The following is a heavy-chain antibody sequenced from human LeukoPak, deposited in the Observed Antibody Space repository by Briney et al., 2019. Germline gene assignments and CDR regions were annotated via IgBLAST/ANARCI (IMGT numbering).Heavy chain of an antibody. CDR3: ARGPFPYYGMDV. Sequence: PGGSLRLSCAASGFTFSSYGMHWVRQAPGKGLEWVAVIWYDGSNKCYADSVKGRFTISRDNSKNTLYLQMNSLRAEDTAVYYCARGPFPYYGMDVWGQGTTVTVSS. J-gene: IGHJ6*02. V-gene: IGHV3-33*01. CDR2: IWYDGSNK. CDR1: GFTFSSYG.